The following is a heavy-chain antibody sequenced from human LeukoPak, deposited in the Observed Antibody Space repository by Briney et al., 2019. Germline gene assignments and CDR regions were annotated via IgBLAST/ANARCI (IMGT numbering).Heavy chain of an antibody. J-gene: IGHJ3*02. V-gene: IGHV3-21*01. CDR2: ISSSSSYI. D-gene: IGHD3-22*01. CDR3: ASLNYDSSGYPGGASDI. Sequence: GGSLRLSCAASGFTFSSYSMNWVRQAPGKGLEWVSSISSSSSYIYYADSVKGRFTISRDNAKNSLYLQMNSLRAEDTAVYYCASLNYDSSGYPGGASDIWGQGTMVTVSS. CDR1: GFTFSSYS.